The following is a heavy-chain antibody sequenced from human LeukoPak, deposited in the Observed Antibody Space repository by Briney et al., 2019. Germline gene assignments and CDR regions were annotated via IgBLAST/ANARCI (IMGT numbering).Heavy chain of an antibody. V-gene: IGHV4-34*01. CDR1: GASFGGYF. D-gene: IGHD5-12*01. J-gene: IGHJ4*02. Sequence: SETLSLTCGVYGASFGGYFWGWIRQSPGKGLEWIGEINHSGTTNYNPSLKSRVTISLDTSKDQFSLKLSSVTAADTAVYYCARDNGVATMVDYWGQGTLVTVSS. CDR2: INHSGTT. CDR3: ARDNGVATMVDY.